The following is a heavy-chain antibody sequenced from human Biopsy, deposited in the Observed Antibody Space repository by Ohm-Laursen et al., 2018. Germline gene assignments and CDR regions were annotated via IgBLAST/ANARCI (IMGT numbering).Heavy chain of an antibody. Sequence: SETLSLTCSVSGGSVDDYFWNWIRQPAGKGLEWIGRIYSTGRSSANHPSFQSRVTMSLDTSNKKFSLMLTSVTAADTAVYYCARTPGVTVAGRFFDLWGRGTLVTVSS. CDR3: ARTPGVTVAGRFFDL. J-gene: IGHJ2*01. D-gene: IGHD6-19*01. CDR2: IYSTGRSS. CDR1: GGSVDDYF. V-gene: IGHV4-4*07.